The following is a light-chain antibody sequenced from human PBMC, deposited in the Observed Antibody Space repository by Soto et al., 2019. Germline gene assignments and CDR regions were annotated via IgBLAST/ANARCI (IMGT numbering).Light chain of an antibody. CDR3: QQYADVPLT. V-gene: IGKV1-33*01. Sequence: DIQMTQSPSSLSASVGDSVTITCQASQGISTYVNWYQQKTGKAPKILIYDTSNLEPGVPSRFSGSRSGTHFTFTITSLQPEDFATYYCQQYADVPLTFGGGTKVDIK. J-gene: IGKJ4*01. CDR1: QGISTY. CDR2: DTS.